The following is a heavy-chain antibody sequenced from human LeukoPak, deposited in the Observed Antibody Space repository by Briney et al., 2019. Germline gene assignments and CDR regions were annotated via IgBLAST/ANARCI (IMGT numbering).Heavy chain of an antibody. Sequence: SETLSLTCTVSGGSISSYYWSWIRQPPGKGLEWIGYIYYSGSTNYSPSLKSRVTISVDTSKNQFSLKLSSVTAADTAVYYCARVKSSRWLLPPAFDIWGQGTMVTVSS. CDR2: IYYSGST. CDR1: GGSISSYY. V-gene: IGHV4-59*01. J-gene: IGHJ3*02. D-gene: IGHD6-19*01. CDR3: ARVKSSRWLLPPAFDI.